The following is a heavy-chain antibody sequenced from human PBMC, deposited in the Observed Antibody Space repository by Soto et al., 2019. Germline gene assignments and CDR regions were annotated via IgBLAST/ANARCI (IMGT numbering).Heavy chain of an antibody. CDR2: TSYDENYK. Sequence: QVQLVESGGGVVQPGRSLRLSCAASGFTFSGYAMHWVRQAPGKGLEWVAATSYDENYKYYEDSVKGRFTISRDNSKNTLVLQKNGLRSEGSGVYYWAGQGGGSGVWYCGSWGQGSRVSVSS. V-gene: IGHV3-30*04. D-gene: IGHD2-8*02. CDR3: AGQGGGSGVWYCGS. J-gene: IGHJ4*02. CDR1: GFTFSGYA.